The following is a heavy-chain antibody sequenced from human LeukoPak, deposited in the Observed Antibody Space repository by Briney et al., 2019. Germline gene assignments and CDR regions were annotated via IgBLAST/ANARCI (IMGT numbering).Heavy chain of an antibody. J-gene: IGHJ4*02. CDR2: INWNGGST. CDR3: ARADYYYDSSGYYLADY. CDR1: GFTFDDYG. D-gene: IGHD3-22*01. Sequence: GGSLRLSCAASGFTFDDYGMSWVRQAPGKGLEWVSGINWNGGSTGYADSVKGRFTISRDNAKNSLYPQMNSLRAEDTALYYCARADYYYDSSGYYLADYWGQGTLVTVSS. V-gene: IGHV3-20*04.